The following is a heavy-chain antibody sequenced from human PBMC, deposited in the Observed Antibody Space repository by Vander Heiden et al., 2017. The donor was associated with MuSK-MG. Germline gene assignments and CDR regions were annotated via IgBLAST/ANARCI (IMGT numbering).Heavy chain of an antibody. CDR3: AKSQWLGAEYFQY. CDR1: GFTFSSYG. Sequence: QVQLVESGGGVVQPGRSLRLSCAASGFTFSSYGMHWVRQAPGKGLEWVAVIWDDGSNKYYTDSVKGRFTISRDNSKNTLYLQMNSLRAEDTAVYYCAKSQWLGAEYFQYWGQGTLVTVSS. D-gene: IGHD6-19*01. J-gene: IGHJ1*01. CDR2: IWDDGSNK. V-gene: IGHV3-33*06.